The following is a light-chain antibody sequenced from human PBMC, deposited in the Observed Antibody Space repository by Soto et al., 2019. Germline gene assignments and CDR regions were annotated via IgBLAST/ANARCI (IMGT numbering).Light chain of an antibody. J-gene: IGKJ1*01. CDR1: QSVSSN. CDR3: QQYNNWPPDRS. Sequence: EIVMPQSPATLSVSPGDRATLSCRASQSVSSNLAWYQQKPGQAPRLLIYGAATRATAIPARFSGSGSGTECTLTISSLQSEDFAIYFCQQYNNWPPDRSFGQGTKVEIK. CDR2: GAA. V-gene: IGKV3-15*01.